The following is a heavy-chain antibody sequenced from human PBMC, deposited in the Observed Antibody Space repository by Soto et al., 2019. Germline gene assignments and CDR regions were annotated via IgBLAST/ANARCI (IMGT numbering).Heavy chain of an antibody. Sequence: QVQLQESGPGLVKPSETLSLTCTVSGASVTSYYWSWVRQPPGQGLEWIGFVLADGSTKYNPSLKSRVTFSVDASQNHLSLRLRSVTAADTAVYYCARESAGSHKNNWLGPWGQGTLVTVSS. CDR2: VLADGST. D-gene: IGHD3-10*01. J-gene: IGHJ5*02. V-gene: IGHV4-59*02. CDR1: GASVTSYY. CDR3: ARESAGSHKNNWLGP.